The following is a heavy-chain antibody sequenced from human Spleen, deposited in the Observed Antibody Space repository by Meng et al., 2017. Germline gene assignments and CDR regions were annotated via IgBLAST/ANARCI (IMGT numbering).Heavy chain of an antibody. D-gene: IGHD5-18*01. Sequence: GGSLRLSCAASGFTFSSYGMHWVRQAPGKGLEWVAVIWYDGSNKYYADSVKGRFTISRDNSKNTLYLQMNSLRREDTALYNCAGAYSYGYFAFDIWGQGTMVTVSS. J-gene: IGHJ3*02. CDR1: GFTFSSYG. V-gene: IGHV3-30*02. CDR3: AGAYSYGYFAFDI. CDR2: IWYDGSNK.